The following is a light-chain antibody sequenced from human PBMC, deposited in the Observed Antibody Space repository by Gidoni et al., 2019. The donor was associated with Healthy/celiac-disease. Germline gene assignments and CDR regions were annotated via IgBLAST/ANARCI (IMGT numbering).Light chain of an antibody. V-gene: IGKV4-1*01. CDR1: QSVLYSSNNKNY. CDR3: QQYSSTPT. Sequence: DIVMTQSPDSLAVSLGERATINCKSSQSVLYSSNNKNYLAWYQQQPGQPPMLLIYWASTRESGVPDRFSGSGSGTDFTLTISSLQAEDVAVYYCQQYSSTPTFGPGTKVDIK. CDR2: WAS. J-gene: IGKJ3*01.